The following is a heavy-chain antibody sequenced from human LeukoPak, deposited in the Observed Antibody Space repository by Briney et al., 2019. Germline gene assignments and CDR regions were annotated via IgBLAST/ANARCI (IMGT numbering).Heavy chain of an antibody. CDR3: ARVIMIGKALDY. D-gene: IGHD2-21*01. CDR1: GFTFSSYF. CDR2: ISSRGRTI. Sequence: GSLRLSCEVSGFTFSSYFMSWVRQAPGKGLEWVSYISSRGRTIYYADSVKGRFTISRDNAQNSLYLQMNSLRAEDTAVYYCARVIMIGKALDYWGQGTLVTVSS. V-gene: IGHV3-48*03. J-gene: IGHJ4*02.